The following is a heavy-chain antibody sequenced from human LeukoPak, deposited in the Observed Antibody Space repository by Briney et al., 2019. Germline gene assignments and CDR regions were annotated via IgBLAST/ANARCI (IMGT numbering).Heavy chain of an antibody. D-gene: IGHD1-26*01. CDR1: GFTFSSYG. Sequence: PGGSLRLSCAASGFTFSSYGMHWVRQAPGKGLEWVAFIRYDGSNKYYADSVKGRFTISRDNSKNTLYPQMNSLRAEDTAVYYCAKALRIVGATDWFDPWGQGTLVTVSS. CDR2: IRYDGSNK. V-gene: IGHV3-30*02. CDR3: AKALRIVGATDWFDP. J-gene: IGHJ5*02.